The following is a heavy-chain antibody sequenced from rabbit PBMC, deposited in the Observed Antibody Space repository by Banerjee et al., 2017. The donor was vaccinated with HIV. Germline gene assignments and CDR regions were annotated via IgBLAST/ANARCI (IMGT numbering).Heavy chain of an antibody. J-gene: IGHJ4*01. Sequence: QEQLVESGGGLVQPEGSLTLTCTASGFSFSSSYWICWVRQAPGKGLEWIACIGAGSSGSTNYATWAKGRFTISKTSSTTVTLQMTSLTAADTATYFCARDGRGIYDDYGVIGWNFDLWGPGTLVTVS. D-gene: IGHD2-1*01. CDR1: GFSFSSSYW. CDR2: IGAGSSGST. CDR3: ARDGRGIYDDYGVIGWNFDL. V-gene: IGHV1S45*01.